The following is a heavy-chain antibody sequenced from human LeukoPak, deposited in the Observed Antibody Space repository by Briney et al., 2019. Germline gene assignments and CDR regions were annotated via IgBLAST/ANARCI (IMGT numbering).Heavy chain of an antibody. CDR3: ARELAWDWFDP. J-gene: IGHJ5*02. D-gene: IGHD1-1*01. CDR1: GGSISSGSYY. Sequence: SQTLSLTCTVSGGSISSGSYYWSWIRQPAGKGLEWIGRIYTSGSTNYNPSLKRRVTISVDTSKNQFSLKLSSVTAADTAVYYCARELAWDWFDPWGQGTLVTVSS. CDR2: IYTSGST. V-gene: IGHV4-61*02.